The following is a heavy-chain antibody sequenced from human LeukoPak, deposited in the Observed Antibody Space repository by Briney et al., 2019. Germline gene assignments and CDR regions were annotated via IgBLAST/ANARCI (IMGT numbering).Heavy chain of an antibody. D-gene: IGHD3-10*01. CDR1: GYTFTKYG. V-gene: IGHV1-18*01. Sequence: ASVKVSCKASGYTFTKYGIGWVRQAPGQGLEWMGWISTYNGDTYYPQKAQGRVTMTTDTSTTTGYMELRSLTSDGTAVYYCARTPNYGSGSLFFWFDSWGQGTRVTVSS. CDR2: ISTYNGDT. CDR3: ARTPNYGSGSLFFWFDS. J-gene: IGHJ5*01.